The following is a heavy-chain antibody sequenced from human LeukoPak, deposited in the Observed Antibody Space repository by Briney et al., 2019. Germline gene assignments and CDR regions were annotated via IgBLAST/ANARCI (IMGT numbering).Heavy chain of an antibody. J-gene: IGHJ5*02. CDR3: ARPYDFWSGLNWFDP. D-gene: IGHD3-3*01. CDR2: IIPILGIA. Sequence: GASVKVSCKASGGTFSSYTISWVRQAPGQGLEWMGRIIPILGIANYAQKFQGRVTITADKSTSTAYMELSSLRSEDTAVYYCARPYDFWSGLNWFDPWGQGTLVTVSS. CDR1: GGTFSSYT. V-gene: IGHV1-69*02.